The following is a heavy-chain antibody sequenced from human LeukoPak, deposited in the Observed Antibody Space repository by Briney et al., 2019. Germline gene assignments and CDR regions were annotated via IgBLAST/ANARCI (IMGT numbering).Heavy chain of an antibody. V-gene: IGHV1-2*02. Sequence: ASVKVSCKASGYTFTGYYMHWVRQAPGQGLEWMGWINPNSGGTNYAQKFQGRVTMTRDTSISTAYMELSRLRSDDAAVYYCAREELPIVVVPAEPAPSDYWGQGTLVTVSS. CDR3: AREELPIVVVPAEPAPSDY. CDR1: GYTFTGYY. CDR2: INPNSGGT. D-gene: IGHD2-2*01. J-gene: IGHJ4*02.